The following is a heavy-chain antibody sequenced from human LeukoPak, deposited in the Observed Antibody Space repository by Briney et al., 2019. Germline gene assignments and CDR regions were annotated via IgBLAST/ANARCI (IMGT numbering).Heavy chain of an antibody. V-gene: IGHV4-59*11. D-gene: IGHD4-17*01. CDR1: GGSISDHY. Sequence: SETLSLTCTVSGGSISDHYWSWIRQPPGKGLEWIGYIHYSGSTNYNPSLKSRVTISVDTSKNQFSLKLSSVTAADTALYYCARGHDYGENWFDPWGQGALVTVSS. J-gene: IGHJ5*02. CDR2: IHYSGST. CDR3: ARGHDYGENWFDP.